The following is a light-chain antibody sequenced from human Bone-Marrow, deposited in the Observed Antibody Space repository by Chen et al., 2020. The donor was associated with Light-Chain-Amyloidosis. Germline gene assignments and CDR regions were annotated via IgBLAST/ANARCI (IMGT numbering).Light chain of an antibody. J-gene: IGLJ2*01. Sequence: QSALTQPASVSESPGQSITISCTGTSSDLGGYNFVSWYQQHPGKAPKLMIFDFSSRPSGVSDLVSGSKSGSTASLTISGLQAENEATYYCRSSTSSSTVVFGTGTRLTVL. CDR2: DFS. CDR1: SSDLGGYNF. CDR3: RSSTSSSTVV. V-gene: IGLV2-14*03.